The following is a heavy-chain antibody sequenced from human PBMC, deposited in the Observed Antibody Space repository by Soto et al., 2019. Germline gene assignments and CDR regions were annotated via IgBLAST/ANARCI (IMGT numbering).Heavy chain of an antibody. CDR2: IYPGDSDT. CDR1: GYSFTSYW. D-gene: IGHD5-18*01. J-gene: IGHJ3*02. V-gene: IGHV5-51*01. Sequence: GESLKISCKGSGYSFTSYWIGWVRQMPGKGLEWMGIIYPGDSDTRSSPAFQGQVTFSADKSITTAYLQWSSLKASDTAMYCCARRMDTAMVGAFDIWGQGTMVTVSS. CDR3: ARRMDTAMVGAFDI.